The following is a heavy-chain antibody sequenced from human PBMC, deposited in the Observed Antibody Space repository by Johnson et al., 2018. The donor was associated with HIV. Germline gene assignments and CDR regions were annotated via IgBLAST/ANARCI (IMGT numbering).Heavy chain of an antibody. CDR3: ARYQGIYDSTLRGGAFDI. V-gene: IGHV3-33*01. CDR2: IRYDGSSK. Sequence: QMQLVESGGGVVRPGRSLRLSCVASGFSFSASAIHWVRQAPGQRLEWVAVIRYDGSSKNCAKRVKGRFTISRDNAKNSLYLQMNSLRAEDTAVYYCARYQGIYDSTLRGGAFDIWGQGTMVTVSS. J-gene: IGHJ3*02. CDR1: GFSFSASA. D-gene: IGHD3-22*01.